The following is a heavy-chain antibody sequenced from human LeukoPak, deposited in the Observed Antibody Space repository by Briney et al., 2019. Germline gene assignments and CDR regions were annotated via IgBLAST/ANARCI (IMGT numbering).Heavy chain of an antibody. CDR2: IYYSGGT. Sequence: KASETLSLTCTVSGGSINSNNYFWGWIRQPPGKGLEWIGSIYYSGGTYYNPSLKSRVTISVDTSKNQFSLKLSSVTAADTAVYYCASSSPGVYYYYYYGMDVWGQGTTVTVSS. J-gene: IGHJ6*02. CDR1: GGSINSNNYF. CDR3: ASSSPGVYYYYYYGMDV. D-gene: IGHD6-6*01. V-gene: IGHV4-39*01.